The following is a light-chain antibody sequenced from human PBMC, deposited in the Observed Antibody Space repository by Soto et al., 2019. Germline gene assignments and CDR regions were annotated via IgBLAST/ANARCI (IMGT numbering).Light chain of an antibody. CDR1: QGIRND. CDR2: AAS. Sequence: AIQRTQSPSSLSSSVGDRVTITCRASQGIRNDLGWYQQKPGKAPKLLIYAASSLQSGVPSRFSGSGSGTDFTLTISSLQPEDFATYYCLQDYNYPWTFGQGTKVDIK. CDR3: LQDYNYPWT. J-gene: IGKJ1*01. V-gene: IGKV1-6*01.